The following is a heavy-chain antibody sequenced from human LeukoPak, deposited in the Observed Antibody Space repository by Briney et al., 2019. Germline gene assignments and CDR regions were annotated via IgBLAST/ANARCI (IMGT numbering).Heavy chain of an antibody. Sequence: GGSLRLSCAASGFTFSSYSMNWVRQAPGKGLEWVSYISSSSSTIYYADPVKGRFTISRDNAKNSLYLQMNSLRAEDTAVYYCARGGGSVTREDYYYGMDVWGQGTTVTVSS. V-gene: IGHV3-48*01. CDR2: ISSSSSTI. CDR3: ARGGGSVTREDYYYGMDV. CDR1: GFTFSSYS. J-gene: IGHJ6*02. D-gene: IGHD4-17*01.